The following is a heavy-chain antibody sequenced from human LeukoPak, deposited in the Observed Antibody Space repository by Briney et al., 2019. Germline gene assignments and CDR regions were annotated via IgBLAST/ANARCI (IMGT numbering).Heavy chain of an antibody. CDR1: GGSISSYY. Sequence: ASETLSLTCTVSGGSISSYYWSWIRQPPGKGLEWIGYIYYSGSTNYNPSLKSRVTISVDTSKNQFSLKLSSVTAADTAVYYCVRGRLGYYFDYWGQGTLVTVSS. J-gene: IGHJ4*02. V-gene: IGHV4-59*01. D-gene: IGHD6-19*01. CDR3: VRGRLGYYFDY. CDR2: IYYSGST.